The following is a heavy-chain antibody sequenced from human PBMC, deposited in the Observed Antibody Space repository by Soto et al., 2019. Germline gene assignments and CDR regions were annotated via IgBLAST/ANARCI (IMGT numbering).Heavy chain of an antibody. CDR3: ARGECFWGSCYSLAGSFYYYMDV. CDR1: GFTFSNYW. D-gene: IGHD2-15*01. Sequence: EVKLVESGGGLVQPGGSLRLSCAASGFTFSNYWMYWVRQAPGQGLVWVSRINSDGSVSRYADSVKGRLAISRDNVKNTLYLQMNSLRVEDTAVYYCARGECFWGSCYSLAGSFYYYMDVWGKGTTVTVFS. J-gene: IGHJ6*03. V-gene: IGHV3-74*01. CDR2: INSDGSVS.